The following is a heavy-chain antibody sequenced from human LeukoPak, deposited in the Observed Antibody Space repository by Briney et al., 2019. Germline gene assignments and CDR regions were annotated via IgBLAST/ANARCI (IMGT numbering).Heavy chain of an antibody. V-gene: IGHV4-4*02. CDR1: GGSISSSNW. CDR3: ASVGDGYNYRPWY. CDR2: IYHSGST. Sequence: PSETLSLTCAVSGGSISSSNWWSWVRQPPGKGLEWIGEIYHSGSTNYNPSLKSRVTISVDKSKNQFSLKLSSVTAADTAVYYCASVGDGYNYRPWYWGQGTLVTVSS. J-gene: IGHJ4*02. D-gene: IGHD5-24*01.